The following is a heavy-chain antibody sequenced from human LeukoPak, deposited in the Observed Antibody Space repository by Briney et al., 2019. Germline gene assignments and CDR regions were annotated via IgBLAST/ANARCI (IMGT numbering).Heavy chain of an antibody. CDR2: IIPIFGTA. V-gene: IGHV1-69*13. CDR3: ARGQGTAYPGGPFDY. D-gene: IGHD5-18*01. Sequence: ASVKVSCKTSGYTFITYYIHWLRQAPGQGLEWMGGIIPIFGTANYAQKFQGRVTITADESTSTAYMELSSLRSEDTAVYYCARGQGTAYPGGPFDYWGQGTLVTVPS. CDR1: GYTFITYY. J-gene: IGHJ4*02.